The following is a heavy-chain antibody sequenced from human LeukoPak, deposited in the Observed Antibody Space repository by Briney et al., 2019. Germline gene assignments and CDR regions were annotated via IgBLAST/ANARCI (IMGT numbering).Heavy chain of an antibody. D-gene: IGHD3-3*01. V-gene: IGHV3-23*01. CDR3: AKASHYTYYFDY. Sequence: GGSLRLSCAASGFTFSSSAMSWVRQVPGKGLEWVSGISSSGGSTNYADSVRGRFTISRDNSKNTLYVQMNSLRAEDTAVYYCAKASHYTYYFDYWGQGTLVTVSS. CDR2: ISSSGGST. CDR1: GFTFSSSA. J-gene: IGHJ4*02.